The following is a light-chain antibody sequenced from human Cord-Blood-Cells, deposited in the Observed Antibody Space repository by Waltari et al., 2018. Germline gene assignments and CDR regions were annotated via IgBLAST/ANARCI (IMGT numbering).Light chain of an antibody. CDR3: SSYTSSSTLV. CDR1: RSDVVGYNY. Sequence: QSALTQPASVSGSPGQSITISCTGTRSDVVGYNYVSWYQQHPGKAPKLMIYEVSNRPSGVSNRFSGSKSGNTASLTISGLQAEDEADYYCSSYTSSSTLVFGTGTKVTVL. CDR2: EVS. J-gene: IGLJ1*01. V-gene: IGLV2-14*01.